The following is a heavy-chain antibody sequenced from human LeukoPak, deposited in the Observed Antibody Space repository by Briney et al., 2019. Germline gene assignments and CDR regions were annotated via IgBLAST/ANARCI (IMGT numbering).Heavy chain of an antibody. CDR2: FDPEDDEA. Sequence: GASVKVSCNVSGYPLTELSTHWVRHVPGKGVEWVGGFDPEDDEAVYPQKFQGRVTVTEDTSTDTAYMELSSLRSDDTAMYYCATVTYYYGSGSLYFFDFWGQGTLVTVSS. CDR3: ATVTYYYGSGSLYFFDF. J-gene: IGHJ4*02. D-gene: IGHD3-10*01. V-gene: IGHV1-24*01. CDR1: GYPLTELS.